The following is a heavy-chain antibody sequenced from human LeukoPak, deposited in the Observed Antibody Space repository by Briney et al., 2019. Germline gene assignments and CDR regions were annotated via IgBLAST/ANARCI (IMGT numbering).Heavy chain of an antibody. V-gene: IGHV3-23*01. CDR2: ILMTVGTT. CDR1: GFPVSSYA. J-gene: IGHJ4*02. Sequence: GGSLRLSCAVSGFPVSSYAMGWVRQAPGKGLEWVSSILMTVGTTWYADSVKGRFTISRDDSENTLYLQMTSLRAEDTALYYCAKFPNTGRYFDSWGQGTLVTVSS. D-gene: IGHD1-1*01. CDR3: AKFPNTGRYFDS.